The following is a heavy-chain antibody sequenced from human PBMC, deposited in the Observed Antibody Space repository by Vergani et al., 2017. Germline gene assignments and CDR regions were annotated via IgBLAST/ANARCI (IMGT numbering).Heavy chain of an antibody. Sequence: QVQLVESGGGVVQPGRSLRLSCAASGFTFSSYAMHWVRQAPGKGLEWVAVISYDGSNKYYADSVKGRFTISRDNSKNTLYLQMNSLRAEDTAVYYCAIDRWYSSSFDIWGQGTMVTVSS. CDR1: GFTFSSYA. V-gene: IGHV3-30*04. D-gene: IGHD6-13*01. J-gene: IGHJ3*02. CDR3: AIDRWYSSSFDI. CDR2: ISYDGSNK.